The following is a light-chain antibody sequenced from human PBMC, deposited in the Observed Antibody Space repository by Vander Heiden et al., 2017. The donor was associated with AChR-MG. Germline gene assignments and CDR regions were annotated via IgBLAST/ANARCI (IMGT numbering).Light chain of an antibody. CDR3: QQSYSTPWT. CDR2: AAF. Sequence: DIQMTQSPSSLSASVGDRVTITCRASQSISTYLSWYQQKPGKAPELLIYAAFNLQSGVPSRFTGSGLGTDFTLTISSLQPEDFATYYCQQSYSTPWTFGQGTKVEIK. V-gene: IGKV1-39*01. CDR1: QSISTY. J-gene: IGKJ1*01.